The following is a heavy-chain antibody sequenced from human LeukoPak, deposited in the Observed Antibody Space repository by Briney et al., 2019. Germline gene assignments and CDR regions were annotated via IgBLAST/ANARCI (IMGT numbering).Heavy chain of an antibody. Sequence: GGSLRLSCAASGFTFNRHNMNWVRQAPGKGLEWVSSISTSNSYIYYADSVKGRFTISRDNSKNTVYLQMNSLRAEDTAVYYCAKGGSYRSQPYFDYWGQGTPVTVSS. CDR1: GFTFNRHN. J-gene: IGHJ4*02. D-gene: IGHD3-16*02. CDR2: ISTSNSYI. V-gene: IGHV3-21*04. CDR3: AKGGSYRSQPYFDY.